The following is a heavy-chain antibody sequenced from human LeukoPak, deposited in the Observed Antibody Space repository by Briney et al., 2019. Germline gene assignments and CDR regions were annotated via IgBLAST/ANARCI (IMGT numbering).Heavy chain of an antibody. CDR2: MNPNSGNT. D-gene: IGHD6-19*01. J-gene: IGHJ5*02. CDR1: GYTFTSYD. Sequence: ASVKVSCKASGYTFTSYDINWVRQATGQGLEWMGWMNPNSGNTGYAQKFQGRVTMTRNTSISTAYMELSSLRSEDTAVYYCAREQMGYSSGWYNWFDPWGQGTLVTVSS. V-gene: IGHV1-8*01. CDR3: AREQMGYSSGWYNWFDP.